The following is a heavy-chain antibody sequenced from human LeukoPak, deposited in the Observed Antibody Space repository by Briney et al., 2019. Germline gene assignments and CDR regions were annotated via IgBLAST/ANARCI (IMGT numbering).Heavy chain of an antibody. J-gene: IGHJ3*02. CDR1: GGSISSYY. V-gene: IGHV4-59*12. CDR2: IYYSGST. CDR3: ARDLRYCSSTSCATGVFDI. D-gene: IGHD2-2*01. Sequence: SETLSLTCTVPGGSISSYYWSWIRQPPGKGLEWIGYIYYSGSTNYNPSLKSRVPISVDTSKHQFSLKLSSVTAADTAVYYCARDLRYCSSTSCATGVFDIWGQGTMVTVSS.